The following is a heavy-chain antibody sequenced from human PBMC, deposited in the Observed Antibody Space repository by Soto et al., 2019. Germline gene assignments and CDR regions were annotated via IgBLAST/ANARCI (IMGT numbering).Heavy chain of an antibody. V-gene: IGHV4-59*08. CDR2: IYYSGST. CDR1: GGSISSYY. J-gene: IGHJ6*02. D-gene: IGHD6-13*01. CDR3: ARLCPSPGYSSSWYWQNNNYYYDGMDV. Sequence: QVQLQESGPGLVKPSETLSLTCTVSGGSISSYYWSWIRQPPGKGLEWIGYIYYSGSTNYNPSLKSRVTSSVDTSTNQFSLKLSPVTAADTAVYYCARLCPSPGYSSSWYWQNNNYYYDGMDVWGQGTTVTVSS.